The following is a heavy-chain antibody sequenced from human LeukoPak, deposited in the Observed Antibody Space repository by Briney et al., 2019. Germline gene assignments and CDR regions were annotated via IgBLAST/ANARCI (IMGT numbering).Heavy chain of an antibody. V-gene: IGHV1-18*01. CDR2: ISAYNGNT. D-gene: IGHD5-18*01. CDR3: ARGEYSYGGGVYFDY. Sequence: ASVKVSCKASGYTFTSYGISWVRQAPGQGLEWMGWISAYNGNTNYAQKLQGRVTMTTDTSTSTAYMELRSLRSDDTAVYYCARGEYSYGGGVYFDYWGQGTLVTVSS. J-gene: IGHJ4*02. CDR1: GYTFTSYG.